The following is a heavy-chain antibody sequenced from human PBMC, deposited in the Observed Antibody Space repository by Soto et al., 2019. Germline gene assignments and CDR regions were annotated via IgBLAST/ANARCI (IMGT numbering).Heavy chain of an antibody. V-gene: IGHV4-34*01. Sequence: SETLSLTCAVYGGSFSGYYWSWIRQPPGKGLEWIGEINHSGSTNYNPSLKSRVTISVDTSKNQFSLKLSSVTAAATAVFYCARVLSRNFWSGYQDAFDIWGQGTMVTVSS. CDR3: ARVLSRNFWSGYQDAFDI. CDR1: GGSFSGYY. J-gene: IGHJ3*02. D-gene: IGHD3-3*01. CDR2: INHSGST.